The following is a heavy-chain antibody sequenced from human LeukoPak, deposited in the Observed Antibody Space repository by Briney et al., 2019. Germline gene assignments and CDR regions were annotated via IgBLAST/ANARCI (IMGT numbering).Heavy chain of an antibody. D-gene: IGHD3-10*01. CDR1: GYTFTDFY. V-gene: IGHV1-8*02. CDR3: ARSHYGSGSYYYYYYYYMDV. CDR2: INPNSGNT. J-gene: IGHJ6*03. Sequence: ASVKVSCKASGYTFTDFYIHWVRQAPGQGLEWMGWINPNSGNTGYAQKFQGRVTMTRNTSISTAYMELSSLRPEDTAVYYCARSHYGSGSYYYYYYYYMDVWGKGTTVTISS.